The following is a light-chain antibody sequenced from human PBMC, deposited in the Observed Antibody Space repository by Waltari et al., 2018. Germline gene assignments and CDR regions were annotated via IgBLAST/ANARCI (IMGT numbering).Light chain of an antibody. Sequence: VLTQYPGTLYLSPGERFTLSCRARQSIGRSLVWYQQRPGQAPRLLIYGASIRATGVPDRFSGSGSGTDFSLTISRLDPEDFAVYFCQKYERLPATFGQGNKVEI. CDR2: GAS. CDR1: QSIGRS. CDR3: QKYERLPAT. V-gene: IGKV3-20*01. J-gene: IGKJ1*01.